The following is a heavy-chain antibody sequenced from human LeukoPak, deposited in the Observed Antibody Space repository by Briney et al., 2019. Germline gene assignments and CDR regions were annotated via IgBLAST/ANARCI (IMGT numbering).Heavy chain of an antibody. CDR3: ARTDRYYYYDMDV. J-gene: IGHJ6*02. V-gene: IGHV4-39*01. CDR1: GGSISTYY. Sequence: SETLSLTCTVSGGSISTYYWGWIRQPPGKGLEWIGTIYYSGSTYYNPSLKSRVTISVDTSANQFSLKLSSVTAPDTAVYYCARTDRYYYYDMDVWGQGTTVPVSS. CDR2: IYYSGST. D-gene: IGHD1-14*01.